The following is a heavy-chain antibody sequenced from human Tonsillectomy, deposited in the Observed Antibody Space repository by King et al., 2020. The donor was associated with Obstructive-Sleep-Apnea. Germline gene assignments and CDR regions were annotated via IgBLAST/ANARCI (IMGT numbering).Heavy chain of an antibody. Sequence: VQLVESGGGVVQPGRSLRLSCAASGFTFSSYAMHWVRQAPGKGLEWGAVISYDGRNKYYADSVKGRFTISRDNSKNTLYLQMNSLRAEDTAVYYCARQEGRGYFDLWGRGTLVTVSS. V-gene: IGHV3-30*04. CDR1: GFTFSSYA. CDR3: ARQEGRGYFDL. CDR2: ISYDGRNK. J-gene: IGHJ2*01.